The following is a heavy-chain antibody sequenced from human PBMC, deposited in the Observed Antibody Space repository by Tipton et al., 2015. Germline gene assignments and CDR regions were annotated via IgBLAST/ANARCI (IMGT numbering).Heavy chain of an antibody. V-gene: IGHV4-61*08. CDR1: GGYIDNGDYY. CDR2: IHYSGKT. D-gene: IGHD6-19*01. Sequence: LRLSCTVSGGYIDNGDYYWNWIRQHPGKGLEWIGYIHYSGKTNYNPSLKSRVIISLDTSRKQFSLRLSSVTAADTAVYYCARTWRQGSVDNRFDPWGQGTLVTVSS. J-gene: IGHJ5*02. CDR3: ARTWRQGSVDNRFDP.